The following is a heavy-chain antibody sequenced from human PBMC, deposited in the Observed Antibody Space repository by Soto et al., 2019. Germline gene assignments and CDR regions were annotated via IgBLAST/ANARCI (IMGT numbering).Heavy chain of an antibody. CDR2: IYYSETT. Sequence: SETLSLTCSVSGASISSGGYYWSWIRQLPGKGLEWMGYIYYSETTSYNPSLQTRVTILVDASNNQFSLELTSVTAADTAVYYCARGAYSTHYNWFDPWGQGTLVTVSS. D-gene: IGHD4-4*01. CDR1: GASISSGGYY. J-gene: IGHJ5*02. CDR3: ARGAYSTHYNWFDP. V-gene: IGHV4-31*03.